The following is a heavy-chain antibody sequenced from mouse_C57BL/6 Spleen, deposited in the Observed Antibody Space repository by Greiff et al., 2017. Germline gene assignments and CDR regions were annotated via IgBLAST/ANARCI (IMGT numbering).Heavy chain of an antibody. CDR3: TRDDGAWFAY. D-gene: IGHD1-2*01. CDR1: GFTFSSYA. J-gene: IGHJ3*01. CDR2: ISSGGDYI. Sequence: EVQRVESGEGLVKPGGSLKLSCAASGFTFSSYAMSWVRQTPEKRLEWVAYISSGGDYIYYADTMKGRFTISRDNARNTLYLQMSSLKSEDTAMYYCTRDDGAWFAYWGQGTLVTVSA. V-gene: IGHV5-9-1*02.